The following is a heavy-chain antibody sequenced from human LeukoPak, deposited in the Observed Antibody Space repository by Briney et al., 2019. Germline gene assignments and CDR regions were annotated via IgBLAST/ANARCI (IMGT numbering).Heavy chain of an antibody. CDR3: AKDRKVRYGSGLYDY. J-gene: IGHJ4*02. D-gene: IGHD3-10*01. CDR2: ISWNSGSI. Sequence: PGRSLRLSCAASGFTFDDYAMHWVRQAPGKGLEWVSGISWNSGSIGYADSVKGRFTISRDNAKTSLYLQMNSLRAEDTAVYYCAKDRKVRYGSGLYDYWGQGTLVTVSS. V-gene: IGHV3-9*01. CDR1: GFTFDDYA.